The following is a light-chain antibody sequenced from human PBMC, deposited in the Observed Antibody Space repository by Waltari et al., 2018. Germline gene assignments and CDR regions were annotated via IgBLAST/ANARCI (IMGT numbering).Light chain of an antibody. V-gene: IGKV3-11*01. J-gene: IGKJ5*01. CDR2: DAS. Sequence: EILLTQSPATLSLSPGERGTLSCSASQSGNTNLAWYQQKPGQAPRLLLYDASNRATGIPARFSGSGSGTDFTLTISGLEREDFAVYYCQQRSTWPSITFGQGTRLEIK. CDR1: QSGNTN. CDR3: QQRSTWPSIT.